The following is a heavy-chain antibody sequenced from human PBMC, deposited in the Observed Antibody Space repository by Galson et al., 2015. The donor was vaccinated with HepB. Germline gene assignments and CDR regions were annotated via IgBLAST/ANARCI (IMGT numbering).Heavy chain of an antibody. Sequence: SLRLSCAASGFTFSSYAMHWVRQAPGKGLEWVAVISYDGSNKYYADSVKGRFTISRDNSKNTLYLQMNSLRAEDTAVYYCARDLGGSYCSGGSCHYYYYYMDVWGKGTTVTVSS. CDR3: ARDLGGSYCSGGSCHYYYYYMDV. CDR1: GFTFSSYA. D-gene: IGHD2-15*01. V-gene: IGHV3-30-3*01. CDR2: ISYDGSNK. J-gene: IGHJ6*03.